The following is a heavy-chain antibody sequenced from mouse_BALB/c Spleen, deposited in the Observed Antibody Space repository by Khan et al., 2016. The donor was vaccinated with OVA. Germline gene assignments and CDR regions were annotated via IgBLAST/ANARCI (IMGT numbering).Heavy chain of an antibody. CDR3: ARQPYYHYYIMDY. CDR2: IWSDGTT. J-gene: IGHJ4*01. Sequence: QVQLKESGPGLVAPSQSLSITFTISGFSLTNYGVHWVRPPPGKGLEWLVVIWSDGTTTYNSALKSRLSISKDNSKSQVFLKMNSLQTDDTAKYSCARQPYYHYYIMDYWGQGTSVTVSS. V-gene: IGHV2-6-1*01. D-gene: IGHD2-10*01. CDR1: GFSLTNYG.